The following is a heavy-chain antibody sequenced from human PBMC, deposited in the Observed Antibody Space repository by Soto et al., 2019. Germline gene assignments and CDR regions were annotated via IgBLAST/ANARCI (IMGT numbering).Heavy chain of an antibody. CDR2: IGSSDI. V-gene: IGHV3-23*01. CDR1: GFTFNIHA. CDR3: AKEHVKGNGVLDAVDS. Sequence: GGSLRLSCSAAGFTFNIHAMSWVRQAPGKGLEWVSTIGSSDIYYADSVKGRFTISRDNSKNILFLQMNSLRADDTAVYYCAKEHVKGNGVLDAVDSWGQGIMVTV. J-gene: IGHJ3*01. D-gene: IGHD2-8*01.